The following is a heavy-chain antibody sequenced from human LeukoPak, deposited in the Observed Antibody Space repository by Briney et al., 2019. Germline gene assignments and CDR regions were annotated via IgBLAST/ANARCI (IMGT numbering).Heavy chain of an antibody. J-gene: IGHJ4*02. Sequence: SVKVSCKASGGTFSSYTISWVRQAPGQGLEWMGRIIPILGIANYAQKFQGRVTITADKSTSTAYMELSSLRSEDTAVYYCAREGIRTSTLDYWGQGTLVTVSS. CDR1: GGTFSSYT. CDR3: AREGIRTSTLDY. V-gene: IGHV1-69*04. CDR2: IIPILGIA. D-gene: IGHD6-6*01.